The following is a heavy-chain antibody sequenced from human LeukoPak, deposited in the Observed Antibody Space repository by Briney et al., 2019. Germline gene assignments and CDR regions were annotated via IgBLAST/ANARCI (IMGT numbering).Heavy chain of an antibody. Sequence: SETLSLTCTVSGGSITSHYWSWIRQPPGKGLECIGYMYYSGFSNYNPSLKSRVTISIDTSKNQFSLKLSSVTAADTAVYYCARDAIDGGYYMDVWGRGTTVTVSS. CDR2: MYYSGFS. CDR1: GGSITSHY. CDR3: ARDAIDGGYYMDV. D-gene: IGHD2-15*01. V-gene: IGHV4-59*11. J-gene: IGHJ6*03.